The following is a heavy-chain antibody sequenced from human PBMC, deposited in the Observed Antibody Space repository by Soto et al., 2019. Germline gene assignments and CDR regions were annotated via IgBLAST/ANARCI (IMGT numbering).Heavy chain of an antibody. V-gene: IGHV3-21*01. D-gene: IGHD2-2*01. Sequence: PGGSLRLSCAASGFTFSIYSMHWVCQAPGKGLEWVSSISSRSRSIYYADSQKGRFTISRDNTKNSLYLQMNSLRAEDTAIYYCAREVVVSRGASYFGYWGPGTLVTVSS. CDR2: ISSRSRSI. CDR3: AREVVVSRGASYFGY. CDR1: GFTFSIYS. J-gene: IGHJ4*02.